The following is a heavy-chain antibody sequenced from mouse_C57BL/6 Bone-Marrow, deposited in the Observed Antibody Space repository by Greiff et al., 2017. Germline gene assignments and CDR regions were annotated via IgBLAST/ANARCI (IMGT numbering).Heavy chain of an antibody. J-gene: IGHJ3*01. CDR2: ISSGSSTI. V-gene: IGHV5-17*01. CDR1: GFTFSDYG. Sequence: EVQVVESGGGLVKPGGSLKLSCAASGFTFSDYGMHWVRQAPEKGLEWVAYISSGSSTIYYADTVKGRFTISRDNAKNTLFLQMTSLRSEDTAMYYCARSYYGSSPWFAYWGQGTLVTVSA. CDR3: ARSYYGSSPWFAY. D-gene: IGHD1-1*01.